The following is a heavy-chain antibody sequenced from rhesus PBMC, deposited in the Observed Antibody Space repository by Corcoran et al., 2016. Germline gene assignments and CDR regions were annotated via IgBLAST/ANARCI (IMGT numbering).Heavy chain of an antibody. D-gene: IGHD3-9*01. CDR3: ARHYEDDYGYYYTGGFDY. V-gene: IGHV4-165*01. CDR1: XXHFSGSY. J-gene: IGHJ4*01. Sequence: QVQLQGSGPGLVKPSETLSLTCAVSXXHFSGSYCLWIRTPLGQGLAWFGYINATIGSTHYNPSLKSRVTISTDTSKNQFSLKLSSVTAADTAVYYCARHYEDDYGYYYTGGFDYWGPGVLVTVFS. CDR2: INATIGST.